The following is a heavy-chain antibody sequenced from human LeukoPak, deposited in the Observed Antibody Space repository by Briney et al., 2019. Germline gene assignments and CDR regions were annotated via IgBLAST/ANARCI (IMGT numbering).Heavy chain of an antibody. CDR3: ARDNSGWYGYFDY. J-gene: IGHJ4*02. Sequence: PSETLSLTCTVSGVSISSSSYYWGWIRQPPGKGLEWIGNFYYSGTPYYNPSLESRVTMSVDTSKNQFSLKLTSVTAADTAVYYCARDNSGWYGYFDYWGQGTLSPSPQ. CDR2: FYYSGTP. V-gene: IGHV4-39*02. CDR1: GVSISSSSYY. D-gene: IGHD6-19*01.